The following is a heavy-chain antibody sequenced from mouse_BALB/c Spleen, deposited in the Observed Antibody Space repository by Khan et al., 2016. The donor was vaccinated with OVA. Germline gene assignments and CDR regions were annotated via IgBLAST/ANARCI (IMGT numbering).Heavy chain of an antibody. CDR3: AKNIVYAMDY. Sequence: VQLKQSGPGLVQPSQSLSITCTVSGFSLTSYGVHWVRQSPGKGLEWLGVIWRGGSTAYNATFMSRLSITTDNSKSQVFFKMSSLQADDTAIYYCAKNIVYAMDYWGQGTSVTVSS. V-gene: IGHV2-5*01. J-gene: IGHJ4*01. CDR1: GFSLTSYG. CDR2: IWRGGST.